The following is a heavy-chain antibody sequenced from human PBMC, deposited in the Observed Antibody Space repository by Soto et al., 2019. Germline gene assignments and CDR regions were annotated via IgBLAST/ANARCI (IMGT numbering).Heavy chain of an antibody. Sequence: PGGSLRLSCAASGFSFSSYNMNWVRQAPGKGLEWVSYISSSSSTIYYADSVKGRFTISRDNAKNSLYLQMNSLRDEDTAVYYCARPRGYSYVLPDYWGQGTLVTVSS. J-gene: IGHJ4*02. CDR1: GFSFSSYN. D-gene: IGHD5-18*01. CDR3: ARPRGYSYVLPDY. V-gene: IGHV3-48*02. CDR2: ISSSSSTI.